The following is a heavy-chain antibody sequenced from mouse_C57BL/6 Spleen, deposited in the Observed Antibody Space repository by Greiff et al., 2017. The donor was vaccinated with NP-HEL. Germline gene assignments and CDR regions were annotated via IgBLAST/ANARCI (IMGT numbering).Heavy chain of an antibody. V-gene: IGHV5-9-1*02. CDR1: GFTFSSYA. J-gene: IGHJ2*01. D-gene: IGHD2-5*01. CDR2: ISSGGGYI. Sequence: EVKLMESGEGLVKPGGSLKLSCAASGFTFSSYAMSWVRQTPEKRLEWVAYISSGGGYIYYADTVKGRFTISRDNSRNTLYLQMSSLKSEDTAMYYCTREGYYSNGGYFDYWGQGTTLTVSS. CDR3: TREGYYSNGGYFDY.